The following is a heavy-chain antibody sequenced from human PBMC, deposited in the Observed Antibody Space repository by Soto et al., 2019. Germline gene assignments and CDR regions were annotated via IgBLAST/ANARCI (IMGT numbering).Heavy chain of an antibody. Sequence: SETLSLTCAVSGGSISSSNWWSWVRQPPGKGLEWIGEIYHSGSTNYNPSLKSRVTISVDKSKNQFSLKLSSVTAADTAVYYCARGGRITIFGVVLALDYWGQGTLVTVSS. CDR3: ARGGRITIFGVVLALDY. D-gene: IGHD3-3*01. V-gene: IGHV4-4*02. CDR1: GGSISSSNW. J-gene: IGHJ4*02. CDR2: IYHSGST.